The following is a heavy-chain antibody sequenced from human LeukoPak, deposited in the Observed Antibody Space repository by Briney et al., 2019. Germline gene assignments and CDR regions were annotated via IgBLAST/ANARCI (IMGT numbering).Heavy chain of an antibody. CDR1: GFTFSNYW. CDR3: AKEYWSGYPHDY. Sequence: PGGSLRLSCTASGFTFSNYWMNWVRQAPGKGLEWVANIKRDGSDKYYVDSVKGRFTISRDNSKNTLYLQMNSLRAEDTAVYYCAKEYWSGYPHDYWGQGTLVTVSS. D-gene: IGHD3-3*01. J-gene: IGHJ4*02. V-gene: IGHV3-7*01. CDR2: IKRDGSDK.